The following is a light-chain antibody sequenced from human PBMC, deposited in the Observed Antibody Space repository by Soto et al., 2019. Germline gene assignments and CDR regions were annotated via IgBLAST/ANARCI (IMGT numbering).Light chain of an antibody. CDR1: QSISGW. Sequence: DIQMTQSPSTLSASVGDRVTITCRASQSISGWLAWYQQKPGKAPKLLIYDSSSLESGVPSRFSGSGSGPEFTLTISSLQHDDIATYYCQQYNSYSTFGQGTKVEIK. CDR3: QQYNSYST. J-gene: IGKJ1*01. CDR2: DSS. V-gene: IGKV1-5*01.